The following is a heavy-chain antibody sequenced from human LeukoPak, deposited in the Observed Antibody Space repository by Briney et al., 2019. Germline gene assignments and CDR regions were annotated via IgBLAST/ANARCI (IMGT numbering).Heavy chain of an antibody. D-gene: IGHD3-10*01. V-gene: IGHV1-69*01. CDR3: ASRQEGSGSYYYYYYGMDV. CDR2: IIPIFGTA. Sequence: ASVKVSCKAPGGTFSSYAISWVRQAPGQGLEWMGGIIPIFGTANYAQKFQGRVTITADESTSTAYMELSSLRSEDTAVYYCASRQEGSGSYYYYYYGMDVWGKGTTVTVSS. CDR1: GGTFSSYA. J-gene: IGHJ6*04.